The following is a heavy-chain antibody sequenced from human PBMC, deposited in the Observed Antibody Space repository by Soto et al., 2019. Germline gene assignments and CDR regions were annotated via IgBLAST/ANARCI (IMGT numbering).Heavy chain of an antibody. J-gene: IGHJ4*02. V-gene: IGHV1-69*06. Sequence: SVKVSCKASGAIFSTYGITWVRQAPGQGLEWMGGIMPFIGAVKYAQKFQGRVTITADKSTTTVYMELSSLRSEDTAVYYCAREGYSGSYFDYWGQGTPVTVSS. CDR2: IMPFIGAV. CDR3: AREGYSGSYFDY. D-gene: IGHD1-26*01. CDR1: GAIFSTYG.